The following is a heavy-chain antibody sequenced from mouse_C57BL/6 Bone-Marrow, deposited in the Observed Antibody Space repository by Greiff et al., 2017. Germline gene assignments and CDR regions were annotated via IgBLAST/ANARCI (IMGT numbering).Heavy chain of an antibody. CDR2: IHSDGGST. CDR3: ARHKAVVGGGYFDV. J-gene: IGHJ1*03. Sequence: EVQVVESGGGLVQPGESLKLSCESNEYEFPSHDMSWVRKTPEKRLELVAAIHSDGGSTYYPDTMERRFIISRDNTKKTLYLQMSSLRSEDTALYYCARHKAVVGGGYFDVWGTGTTVTVSS. D-gene: IGHD1-1*01. CDR1: EYEFPSHD. V-gene: IGHV5-2*01.